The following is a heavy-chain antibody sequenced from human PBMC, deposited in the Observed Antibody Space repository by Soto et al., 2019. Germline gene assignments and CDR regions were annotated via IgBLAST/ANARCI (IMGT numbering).Heavy chain of an antibody. Sequence: GGSLRLSCIASGFTFTTYGMHWARQAPGKGLEWVAVVWYDGTTKHYTDSVKGRFTISRDSSKNTLYLEMNSLRVEDTAVYYCVRDLSLRFCAGDSLDYWGPGTLVTVSS. CDR1: GFTFTTYG. CDR2: VWYDGTTK. CDR3: VRDLSLRFCAGDSLDY. J-gene: IGHJ4*02. V-gene: IGHV3-33*01. D-gene: IGHD2-21*02.